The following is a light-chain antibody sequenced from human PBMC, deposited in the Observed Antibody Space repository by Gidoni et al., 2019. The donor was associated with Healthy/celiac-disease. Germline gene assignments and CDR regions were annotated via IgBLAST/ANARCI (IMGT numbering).Light chain of an antibody. V-gene: IGKV3-11*01. CDR3: QQRSNWPPLT. CDR2: DAS. CDR1: QSVSSY. J-gene: IGKJ4*01. Sequence: ELVLTQSTATLSLSPGERATLSSKASQSVSSYLAWYQQKPGQAPRLLLYDASNRATGIPARFRVSGAGTDFTLTISSLEPEDFAVYYCQQRSNWPPLTFGGGTKVEIK.